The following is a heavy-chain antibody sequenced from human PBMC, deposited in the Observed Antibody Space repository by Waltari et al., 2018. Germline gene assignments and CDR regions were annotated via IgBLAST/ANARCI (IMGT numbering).Heavy chain of an antibody. Sequence: QVQLVQSGAEVKKPGSSVKVSCKASGGTFSSYAISWVRQAPGQGLEWMGRIIPIFGTANYAQKFQGRVTITADKSTSTAYMELSSLRSEDTAVYYCAREEDSSGSYYYYYYGMDVWGQGTTVTVSS. J-gene: IGHJ6*02. CDR2: IIPIFGTA. V-gene: IGHV1-69*08. CDR1: GGTFSSYA. D-gene: IGHD6-19*01. CDR3: AREEDSSGSYYYYYYGMDV.